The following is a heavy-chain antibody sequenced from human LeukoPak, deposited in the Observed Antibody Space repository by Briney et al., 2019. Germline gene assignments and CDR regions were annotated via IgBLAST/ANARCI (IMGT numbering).Heavy chain of an antibody. CDR1: GGSISSYY. CDR2: IYYSGST. Sequence: SETLSLTCTVSGGSISSYYWSRIRQPPGKGLEWIGYIYYSGSTNYNPSLKSRVTISVDTSKNQFSLKLSSVTAADTAVYYCARHDIRPAGSSEGYYGMDVWGQGTTVTVSS. D-gene: IGHD3-10*01. V-gene: IGHV4-59*08. J-gene: IGHJ6*02. CDR3: ARHDIRPAGSSEGYYGMDV.